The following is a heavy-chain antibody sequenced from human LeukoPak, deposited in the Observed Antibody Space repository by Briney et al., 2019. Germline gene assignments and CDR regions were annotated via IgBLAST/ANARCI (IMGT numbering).Heavy chain of an antibody. J-gene: IGHJ5*02. CDR3: ARGRRAVWGCSGGSCYGWFDP. V-gene: IGHV4-34*01. CDR2: INHSGST. CDR1: GGSFSGYY. D-gene: IGHD2-15*01. Sequence: SETLSLTCAVYGGSFSGYYWSWIRQPPGKGLEWIGEINHSGSTNYNPSLKSRVTISVDTSKNQFSLKLSSVTAADTAVYYCARGRRAVWGCSGGSCYGWFDPWGQGTLVTVSS.